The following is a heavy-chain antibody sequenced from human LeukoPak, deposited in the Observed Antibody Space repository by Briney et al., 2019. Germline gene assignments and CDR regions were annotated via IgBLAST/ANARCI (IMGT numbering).Heavy chain of an antibody. CDR3: AREGNAEVDFDY. CDR2: ISSSSSYI. D-gene: IGHD1-26*01. Sequence: GGSLRLSCAASGFTFSSYSMNWVRQAPGKGLEWVSSISSSSSYIYYADSVKGRFTISRDNAKNSLYLQMNSLRAEDTAVYYCAREGNAEVDFDYWGQGTLVTVSS. V-gene: IGHV3-21*01. J-gene: IGHJ4*02. CDR1: GFTFSSYS.